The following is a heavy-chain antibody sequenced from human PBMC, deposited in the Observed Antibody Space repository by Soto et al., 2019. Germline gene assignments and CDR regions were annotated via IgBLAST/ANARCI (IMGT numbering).Heavy chain of an antibody. CDR1: GGSISSSNW. CDR3: ARSDTAMVTFDY. Sequence: QVQLQESGPGLVKPSGTLSLTCAVSGGSISSSNWWSWVRQPPGKGLEWIGEIYHSGSTNYNPSLKSRVTISLYKSKNQFSLKLSSLTAADTAVYYCARSDTAMVTFDYWGQGTLGTVSS. D-gene: IGHD5-18*01. J-gene: IGHJ4*02. V-gene: IGHV4-4*02. CDR2: IYHSGST.